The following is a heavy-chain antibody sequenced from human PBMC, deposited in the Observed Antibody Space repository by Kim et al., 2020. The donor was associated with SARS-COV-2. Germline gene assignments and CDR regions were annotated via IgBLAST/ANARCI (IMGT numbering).Heavy chain of an antibody. CDR2: INTNTGNP. V-gene: IGHV7-4-1*02. J-gene: IGHJ5*02. CDR3: GRTMVRGVILS. D-gene: IGHD3-10*01. Sequence: ASVKVSCKASGYAFTTYPMTWVRRAPGHGLEWMGWINTNTGNPTYAQGFTGRFVFSLDTSVSTTYLQINSLQAEDTAVYYCGRTMVRGVILSWGQGTLVTVSS. CDR1: GYAFTTYP.